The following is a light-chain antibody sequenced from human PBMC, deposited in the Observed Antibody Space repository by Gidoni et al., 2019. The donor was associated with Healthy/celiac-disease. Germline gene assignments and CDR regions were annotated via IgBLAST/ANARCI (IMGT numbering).Light chain of an antibody. J-gene: IGLJ1*01. CDR2: SNN. V-gene: IGLV1-44*01. CDR3: AAWDDSLNGYV. Sequence: QSVLTHPPSASGTPGQGVTISGSGSSSNIGSNTVNWYQQLPGTAPKLLIYSNNQRPSGVPDRFSGSKSGTSASLAISGLQSEDEADYYCAAWDDSLNGYVFGTGTKVTVL. CDR1: SSNIGSNT.